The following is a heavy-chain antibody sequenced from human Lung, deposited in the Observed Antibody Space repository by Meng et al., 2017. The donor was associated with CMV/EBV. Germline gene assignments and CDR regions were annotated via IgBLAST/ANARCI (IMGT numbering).Heavy chain of an antibody. D-gene: IGHD2/OR15-2a*01. CDR3: ARALGYCYNSTCRHFELRYGLDV. V-gene: IGHV5-51*01. J-gene: IGHJ6*02. CDR1: GYTFTDYW. Sequence: GEXXKISCKGSGYTFTDYWIGWVRQMPGQGLEWIGIIYPGDSDTRYRPSFKGHVTISAAKSINTAYLQWSSLKASDPAIYYCARALGYCYNSTCRHFELRYGLDVWXQGTXVTVSS. CDR2: IYPGDSDT.